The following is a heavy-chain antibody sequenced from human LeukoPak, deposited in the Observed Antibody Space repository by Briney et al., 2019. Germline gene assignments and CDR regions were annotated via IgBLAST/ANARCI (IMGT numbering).Heavy chain of an antibody. CDR1: GDSVSSNSAA. J-gene: IGHJ4*02. CDR2: TYYRSKWYN. CDR3: ARDVDTIVGHVLDY. V-gene: IGHV6-1*01. D-gene: IGHD5-18*01. Sequence: SQTLSLTCAVSGDSVSSNSAAWNWIRQSPSRGLEWLGRTYYRSKWYNDYAVSVKSRITINADTSKNQFSLQLNSVTPEDTAVYYCARDVDTIVGHVLDYWGQGTLVTVSS.